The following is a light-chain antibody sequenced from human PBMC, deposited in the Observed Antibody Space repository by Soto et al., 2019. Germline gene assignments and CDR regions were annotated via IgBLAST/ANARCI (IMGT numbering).Light chain of an antibody. CDR3: TSWTTSTTMI. V-gene: IGLV2-14*03. CDR1: RSDIGAYNF. Sequence: QSVLTQPASVSGSPGQSITISCTGTRSDIGAYNFVSWYQQHPGEVPKLILYDVNVRPSGVSNRFSGSKSGNTASLTISGLQAEHEADYYCTSWTTSTTMIFGGGTKLTVL. J-gene: IGLJ2*01. CDR2: DVN.